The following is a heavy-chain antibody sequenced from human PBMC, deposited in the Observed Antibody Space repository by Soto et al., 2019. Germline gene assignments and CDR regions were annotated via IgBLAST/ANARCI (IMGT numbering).Heavy chain of an antibody. D-gene: IGHD6-19*01. J-gene: IGHJ5*02. CDR3: ARYSSGWYPSWFDP. CDR2: IYYSGST. Sequence: PSETLSLTCTVSGGSISSYYWSWIRQPPGKGLEWIGYIYYSGSTNYNPSLKSRVTISVDTSKNQFSLKLSSVTAADTAVYYCARYSSGWYPSWFDPWGQGTLVTVSS. V-gene: IGHV4-59*01. CDR1: GGSISSYY.